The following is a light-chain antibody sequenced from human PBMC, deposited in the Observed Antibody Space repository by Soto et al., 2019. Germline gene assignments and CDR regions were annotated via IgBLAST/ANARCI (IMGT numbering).Light chain of an antibody. CDR2: AAA. J-gene: IGKJ1*01. CDR3: KQTYVTPPWA. Sequence: DIQMTQSPSSLSASVGDRVTMTCRASQNINNYLNWYQQKPGKAPKLLIFAAANLEIGIPSRCSGSGSGTDFTLSISNLQPEDLATDFFKQTYVTPPWAFGQGTKVE. V-gene: IGKV1-39*01. CDR1: QNINNY.